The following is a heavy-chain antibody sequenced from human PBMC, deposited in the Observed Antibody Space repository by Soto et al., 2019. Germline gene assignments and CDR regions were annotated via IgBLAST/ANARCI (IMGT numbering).Heavy chain of an antibody. V-gene: IGHV3-43*01. CDR2: ISWDGGST. CDR3: AKDIPGDIPFYGMDV. CDR1: GFTFDDYT. J-gene: IGHJ6*02. D-gene: IGHD2-15*01. Sequence: GGSLRLSCAASGFTFDDYTMHWVRQAPGKGLEWVSLISWDGGSTYYADSVKGRFTISRDNSKNSLYLQMNSLRTEDTALYYCAKDIPGDIPFYGMDVWGQGTTVTVSS.